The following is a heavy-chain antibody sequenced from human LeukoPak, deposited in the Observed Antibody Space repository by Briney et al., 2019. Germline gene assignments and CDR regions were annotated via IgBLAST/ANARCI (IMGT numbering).Heavy chain of an antibody. CDR3: ARDLDILAMIVA. Sequence: GGSLRLSCAASGFTFSSYSINWVRQAPGKGLEWVSDISGSGSSIHYADSVKGRFTISRDNAKNLVYLQMNSLRAEDTAVYYCARDLDILAMIVAWGQGTLVTVSS. J-gene: IGHJ5*02. D-gene: IGHD5-12*01. CDR2: ISGSGSSI. V-gene: IGHV3-48*01. CDR1: GFTFSSYS.